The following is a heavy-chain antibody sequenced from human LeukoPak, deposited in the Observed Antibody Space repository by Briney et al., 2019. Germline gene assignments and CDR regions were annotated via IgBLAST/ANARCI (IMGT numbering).Heavy chain of an antibody. Sequence: SQTLSLTCTVSGGSIGSGGYYWSWIRQHPGKGLEWIGYIYYSGSTYYNPSLKSRVIISVDKSKNQFSLNLNSVTAADTAVYYCARVRGYCSSTSCYFDYWGQGTLVTVSS. D-gene: IGHD2-2*01. CDR3: ARVRGYCSSTSCYFDY. J-gene: IGHJ4*02. V-gene: IGHV4-31*03. CDR2: IYYSGST. CDR1: GGSIGSGGYY.